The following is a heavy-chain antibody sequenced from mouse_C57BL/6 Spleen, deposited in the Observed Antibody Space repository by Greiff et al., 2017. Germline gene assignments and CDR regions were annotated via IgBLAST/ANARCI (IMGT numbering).Heavy chain of an antibody. CDR1: GYSITSGYY. Sequence: EVKLMESGPGLVKPSQSLSLTCSVTGYSITSGYYWNWIRQFPGNKLEWMGYISYDGSNNYNPSLKNRIAITRDTSKNQFVLKLNSVTTEDTATYYCARGNGVLRYAMDYWGQGASVTVSS. D-gene: IGHD1-1*01. J-gene: IGHJ4*01. CDR2: ISYDGSN. V-gene: IGHV3-6*01. CDR3: ARGNGVLRYAMDY.